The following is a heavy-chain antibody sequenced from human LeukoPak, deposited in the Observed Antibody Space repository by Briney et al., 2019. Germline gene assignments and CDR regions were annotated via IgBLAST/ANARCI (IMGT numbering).Heavy chain of an antibody. J-gene: IGHJ4*02. CDR2: INHSGTS. CDR3: ARSVSMRVIIDY. D-gene: IGHD2/OR15-2a*01. V-gene: IGHV4-34*01. Sequence: SETLSLTCAVYGGSSSGYYWSWIRQTPGKGLEWIGDINHSGTSNYNPSLKSRVIISVETSKNQLSLMMRSVTAADTAVYYCARSVSMRVIIDYWGQGALITVSS. CDR1: GGSSSGYY.